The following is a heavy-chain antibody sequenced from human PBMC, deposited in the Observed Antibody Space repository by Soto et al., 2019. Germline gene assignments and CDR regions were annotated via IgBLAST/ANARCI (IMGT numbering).Heavy chain of an antibody. V-gene: IGHV2-5*02. CDR1: GFSLTTNGVG. J-gene: IGHJ4*02. CDR3: AHRVLRTVFGLVTTTAIYFDF. D-gene: IGHD3-3*01. Sequence: QITLNESGPTPVKPRQTLTLTCTFPGFSLTTNGVGVGWIRQSPGKAPEWLALIYWDDDKRHSPSLKSSHTITKDTSKNQVVLTMADLDTAATATYSCAHRVLRTVFGLVTTTAIYFDFWGQGTPVAVSS. CDR2: IYWDDDK.